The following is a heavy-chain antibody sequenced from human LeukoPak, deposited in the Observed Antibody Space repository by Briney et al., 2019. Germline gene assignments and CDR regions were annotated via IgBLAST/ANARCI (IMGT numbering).Heavy chain of an antibody. CDR2: IYYSGST. V-gene: IGHV4-59*12. CDR1: GGSISSYY. D-gene: IGHD6-13*01. Sequence: SETLSLTCTVSGGSISSYYWSWIRQPPGKGLEWIGYIYYSGSTNYNPSLKSRVTISVDTSKNQFSLKLSSVTAADTAVYYCARGIAADYWGQGTLVTVSS. CDR3: ARGIAADY. J-gene: IGHJ4*02.